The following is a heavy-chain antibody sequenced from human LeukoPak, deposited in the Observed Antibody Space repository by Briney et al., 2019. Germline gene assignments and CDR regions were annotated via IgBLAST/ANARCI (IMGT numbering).Heavy chain of an antibody. V-gene: IGHV3-74*01. CDR1: GFTFSSYW. D-gene: IGHD4-17*01. Sequence: QPGGSLRLSCAASGFTFSSYWMHWVRQAPGKGLVWVSRINSDGSSTSYADSVKGRFTISRDNAKNTLYLQMNSLRAEDTAVHYCARAAGDYVSGFDYWGQGTLVTVSS. J-gene: IGHJ4*02. CDR3: ARAAGDYVSGFDY. CDR2: INSDGSST.